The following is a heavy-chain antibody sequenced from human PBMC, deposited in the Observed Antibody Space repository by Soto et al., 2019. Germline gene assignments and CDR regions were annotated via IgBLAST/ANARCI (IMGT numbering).Heavy chain of an antibody. D-gene: IGHD3-9*01. J-gene: IGHJ5*02. CDR3: ARQSESTGYFYGWFDP. CDR2: IYYSGSI. Sequence: QVQLQESGPGLVRPSQTLSLTCTVSGGSINSRCYYWTWIRQHPGKGLEWIGNIYYSGSIHFNPSLTSRLTMLVDTSANQFSLKPTSVTAADTAVYYCARQSESTGYFYGWFDPWGQGTLVTVSS. V-gene: IGHV4-31*03. CDR1: GGSINSRCYY.